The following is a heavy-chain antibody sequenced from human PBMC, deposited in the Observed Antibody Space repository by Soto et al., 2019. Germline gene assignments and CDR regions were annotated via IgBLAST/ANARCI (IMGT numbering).Heavy chain of an antibody. D-gene: IGHD6-19*01. CDR1: GYTFTSYY. Sequence: SGYTFTSYYMHWVRQAPGQGLEWMGIINPSGGSTSYAQKFQGRVTMTRDTSTSTVYMELSSLRSEDTAVYYCARAGYSSGWYDGYYYYYGMDAWGQGTTVTVSS. V-gene: IGHV1-46*01. J-gene: IGHJ6*02. CDR3: ARAGYSSGWYDGYYYYYGMDA. CDR2: INPSGGST.